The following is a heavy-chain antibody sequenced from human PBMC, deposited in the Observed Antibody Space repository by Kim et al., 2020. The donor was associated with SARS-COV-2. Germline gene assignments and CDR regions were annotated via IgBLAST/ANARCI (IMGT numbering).Heavy chain of an antibody. CDR2: ISGSGVRT. CDR3: EASDY. CDR1: GFTFSRYA. V-gene: IGHV3-23*01. Sequence: GGSLRLSCAASGFTFSRYAMSWARQAPGKGLEWVSTISGSGVRTHYADSVKGRFTISRDNSKSTLFLQMISLRAEDTAVYYCEASDYWGQGSLVTVSS. J-gene: IGHJ4*02.